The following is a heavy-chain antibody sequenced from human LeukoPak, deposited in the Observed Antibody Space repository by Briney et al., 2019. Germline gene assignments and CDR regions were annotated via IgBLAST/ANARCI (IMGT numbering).Heavy chain of an antibody. CDR2: TYYRSKWYN. CDR3: ARDVGISGWYTFDY. V-gene: IGHV6-1*01. Sequence: SQTLSLTCAISGDSVSSNNGAWNWIRQSPSRGLEWLGRTYYRSKWYNDYAGSMKGRITISPDTSKNRFSLQLNSVTPEDTAVYYCARDVGISGWYTFDYWGQGTLVTVSS. D-gene: IGHD6-19*01. CDR1: GDSVSSNNGA. J-gene: IGHJ4*02.